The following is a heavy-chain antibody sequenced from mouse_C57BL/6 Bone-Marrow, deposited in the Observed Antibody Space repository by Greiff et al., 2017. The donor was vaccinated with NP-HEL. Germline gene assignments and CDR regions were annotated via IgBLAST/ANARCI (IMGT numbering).Heavy chain of an antibody. Sequence: VQLQQSGPELVKPGASVKISCKASGYSFTGSYMHWVKQSSEKSLEWIGEINPSTGGTSYNQKFKGKATLTVDKSSSTAYMQLRSLTSEDSAVYYCAREGYYGSSPWFAYWGQGALVTVSA. D-gene: IGHD1-1*01. V-gene: IGHV1-43*01. CDR3: AREGYYGSSPWFAY. J-gene: IGHJ3*01. CDR1: GYSFTGSY. CDR2: INPSTGGT.